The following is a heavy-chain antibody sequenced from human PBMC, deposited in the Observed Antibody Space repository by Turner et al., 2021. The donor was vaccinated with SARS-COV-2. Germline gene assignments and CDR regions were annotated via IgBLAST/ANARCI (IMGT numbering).Heavy chain of an antibody. Sequence: EVQLLESGGGLVQPGGSLRLSCAASGFTFSSYVMSWVRQAPGKGPEWVSSISVSGGSTYYADSVKGRFTISRDNSKNTLYLQMNSLRAEDTAVYYCAKAQLGYYLGVDYWGQGTLVTVSS. CDR3: AKAQLGYYLGVDY. J-gene: IGHJ4*02. CDR1: GFTFSSYV. D-gene: IGHD3-3*01. V-gene: IGHV3-23*01. CDR2: ISVSGGST.